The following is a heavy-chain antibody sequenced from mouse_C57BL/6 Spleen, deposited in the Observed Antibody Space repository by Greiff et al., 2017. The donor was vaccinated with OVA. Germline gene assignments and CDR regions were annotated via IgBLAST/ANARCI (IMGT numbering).Heavy chain of an antibody. Sequence: VQLKESGGGLVKPGGSLKLSCAASGFTFSDYGMHWVRQAPEKGLEWVAYISSGSSTIYYADTVKGRFTISRDNAKNTLFLQMTSLRSEDTAMYYCARNYGSSPTYAMDYWGQGTSVTVSS. D-gene: IGHD1-1*01. CDR3: ARNYGSSPTYAMDY. CDR2: ISSGSSTI. CDR1: GFTFSDYG. V-gene: IGHV5-17*01. J-gene: IGHJ4*01.